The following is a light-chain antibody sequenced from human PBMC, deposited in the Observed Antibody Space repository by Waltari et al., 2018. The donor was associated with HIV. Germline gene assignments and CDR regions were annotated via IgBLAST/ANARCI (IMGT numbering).Light chain of an antibody. CDR3: QQYYSYPLT. V-gene: IGKV1-5*03. Sequence: DIQMTQSPSTLSASVGDRVTITCRASQSISSWLVWYQQKPGKAPKVLISKASSLESGVPSRFSGSGSGTEFTLTISSLQPDDFATYYCQQYYSYPLTFGGGTKVQIK. CDR1: QSISSW. J-gene: IGKJ4*01. CDR2: KAS.